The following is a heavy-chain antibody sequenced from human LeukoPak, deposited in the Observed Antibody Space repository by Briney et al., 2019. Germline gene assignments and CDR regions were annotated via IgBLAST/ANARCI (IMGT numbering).Heavy chain of an antibody. D-gene: IGHD5-24*01. CDR3: ARDFRTQLDGYSPPYHFDY. Sequence: PGGSLRLSREASAFTFSSYSMSWVRQAPGKGLEWVSSIDSSTSHIYYADSVKGRFTISRDNAKNSLYLQVSSLRAEDTAVYYCARDFRTQLDGYSPPYHFDYWGQGALVTVSS. CDR1: AFTFSSYS. J-gene: IGHJ4*02. V-gene: IGHV3-21*01. CDR2: IDSSTSHI.